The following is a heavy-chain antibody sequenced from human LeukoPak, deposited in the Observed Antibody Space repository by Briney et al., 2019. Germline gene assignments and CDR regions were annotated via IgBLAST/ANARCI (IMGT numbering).Heavy chain of an antibody. CDR3: AKSGGYGLIHK. CDR2: IYYTGST. V-gene: IGHV4-39*01. Sequence: SETLSLTCNVSGASLSTSPYYWGWIRQPPGKGLEWSGNIYYTGSTYYHVSLNSRVTISIDTSKNLFSLRLNSMTAAGTAVYYCAKSGGYGLIHKWGQGTLLTVSS. D-gene: IGHD1-26*01. J-gene: IGHJ4*02. CDR1: GASLSTSPYY.